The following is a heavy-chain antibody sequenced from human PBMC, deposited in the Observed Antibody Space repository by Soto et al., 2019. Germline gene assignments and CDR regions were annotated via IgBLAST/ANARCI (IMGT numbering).Heavy chain of an antibody. CDR2: ISSSSSYI. V-gene: IGHV3-21*01. CDR1: GFTFSSYS. Sequence: GGSLRLSCAASGFTFSSYSMNWVRQAPGKGLEWVSSISSSSSYIYYADSVKGRFTISRDNAKNSLYLQMSSLRAEDTAVYYCARAAAYYYYYGMDVWGQGTTVTVSS. D-gene: IGHD6-13*01. CDR3: ARAAAYYYYYGMDV. J-gene: IGHJ6*02.